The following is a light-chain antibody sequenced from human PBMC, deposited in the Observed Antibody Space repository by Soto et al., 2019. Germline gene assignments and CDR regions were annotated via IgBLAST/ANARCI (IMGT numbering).Light chain of an antibody. CDR3: LQVNSFPRT. J-gene: IGKJ1*01. CDR2: SAS. CDR1: HGIGVS. V-gene: IGKV1-12*01. Sequence: IQMTQSPSFLSASVGDRVTITFRARHGIGVSLSWFQHKPGKAPQYLIQSASTLASGVPSRFSGSGSGTDFILTINNLQPEDVATYYCLQVNSFPRTFGQGTKVDNK.